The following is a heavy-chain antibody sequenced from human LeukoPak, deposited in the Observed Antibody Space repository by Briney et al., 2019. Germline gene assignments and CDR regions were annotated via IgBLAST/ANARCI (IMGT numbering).Heavy chain of an antibody. CDR3: ARGQIAVAGTSYYYYGMDV. CDR2: IRGSDGST. Sequence: PGGSLRLSCAASGFPFSTYAMSWVRQAPGKGLEWVSSIRGSDGSTYYADSVKGRFAISRENAKNSLYLQMNSLRAGDTAVYYCARGQIAVAGTSYYYYGMDVWGQGTTVTVSS. CDR1: GFPFSTYA. V-gene: IGHV3-23*01. D-gene: IGHD6-19*01. J-gene: IGHJ6*02.